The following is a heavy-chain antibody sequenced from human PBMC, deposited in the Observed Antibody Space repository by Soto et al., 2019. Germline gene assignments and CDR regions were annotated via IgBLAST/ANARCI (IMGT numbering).Heavy chain of an antibody. CDR1: GGSISSYY. D-gene: IGHD5-12*01. CDR3: ARFDEYSGYNDY. CDR2: IYYSGST. Sequence: SETLSLTCTVSGGSISSYYWSWIRQPPGKGLEWIGYIYYSGSTNYNPSLKSRVTISVDTSKNQFSLKLSSVTAADTAVYYCARFDEYSGYNDYWGQGTLVTVSS. V-gene: IGHV4-59*01. J-gene: IGHJ4*02.